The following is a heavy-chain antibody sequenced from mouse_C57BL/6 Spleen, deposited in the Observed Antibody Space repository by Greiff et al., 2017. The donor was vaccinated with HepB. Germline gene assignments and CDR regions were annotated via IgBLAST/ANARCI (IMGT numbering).Heavy chain of an antibody. CDR2: IYPRSGNT. D-gene: IGHD2-5*01. V-gene: IGHV1-81*01. CDR1: GYTFTSYG. J-gene: IGHJ4*01. CDR3: ANSNSCAMDY. Sequence: QVQLKESGAELARPGASVKLSCKASGYTFTSYGISWVKQRTGQGLEWIGEIYPRSGNTYYNEKFKGKATLTADKSSSTAYMELRSLTSEDSAVYFCANSNSCAMDYWGQGTSVTVSS.